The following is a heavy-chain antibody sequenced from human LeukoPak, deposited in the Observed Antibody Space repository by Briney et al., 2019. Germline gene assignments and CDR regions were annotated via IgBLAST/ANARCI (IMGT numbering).Heavy chain of an antibody. CDR2: IKQDGSVK. Sequence: GGSLRLSCAASGFTFSTYWMSWVRQAPGKGLEWVANIKQDGSVKYYVDSVKDRFTISRDNAKNSLYLQMNSLRAEDTAVYYCARGRRYCSGGSCYSSRGGYYFDYWGQGTLVTVSS. CDR3: ARGRRYCSGGSCYSSRGGYYFDY. V-gene: IGHV3-7*03. J-gene: IGHJ4*02. D-gene: IGHD2-15*01. CDR1: GFTFSTYW.